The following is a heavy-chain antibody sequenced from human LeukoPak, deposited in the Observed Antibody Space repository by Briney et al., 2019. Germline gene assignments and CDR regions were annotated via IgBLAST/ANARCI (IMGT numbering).Heavy chain of an antibody. V-gene: IGHV4-39*07. J-gene: IGHJ4*02. CDR2: IYYSGST. CDR3: DY. Sequence: PSETLSLTCTVSGGSISSSTFYWGWIRQPPGKGLEWIGTIYYSGSTFYNPSLKSRDTVSVDTSKNQFSLKLYYHRGPDLDLYYFDYWGQGTLVTVSS. CDR1: GGSISSSTFY.